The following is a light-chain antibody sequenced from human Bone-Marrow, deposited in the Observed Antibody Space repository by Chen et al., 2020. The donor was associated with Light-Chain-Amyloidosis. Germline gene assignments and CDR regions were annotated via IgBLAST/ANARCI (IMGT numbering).Light chain of an antibody. J-gene: IGKJ4*01. CDR3: QEYLSAPLT. Sequence: DIVMTQSPDSLAVSLGERATINCKSTQSVLSTSNNKNYIAWYQQKPGQPPKLLVSWASMRESGVPDRLRGSGSGTDFTLTISSLQAEDVAVYDCQEYLSAPLTLGGGTKVEIK. CDR1: QSVLSTSNNKNY. CDR2: WAS. V-gene: IGKV4-1*01.